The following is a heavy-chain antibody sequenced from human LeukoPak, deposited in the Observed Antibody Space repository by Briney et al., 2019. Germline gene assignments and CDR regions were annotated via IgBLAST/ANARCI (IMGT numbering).Heavy chain of an antibody. CDR3: ARGLLRLGVGATRLDY. D-gene: IGHD1-26*01. Sequence: ASVKVSCKASGYTFTSCDINWVRQATGQGLEWMGWMNPNSGNTGYAQKFQGRVTITRNTSISTAYMELSSLRSEDTAVYYCARGLLRLGVGATRLDYWGQGTLVTVSS. CDR1: GYTFTSCD. V-gene: IGHV1-8*03. J-gene: IGHJ4*02. CDR2: MNPNSGNT.